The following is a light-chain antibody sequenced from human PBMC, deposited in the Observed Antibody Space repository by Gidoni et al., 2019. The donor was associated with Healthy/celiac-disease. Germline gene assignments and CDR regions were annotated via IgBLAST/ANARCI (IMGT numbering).Light chain of an antibody. V-gene: IGKV1-33*01. Sequence: DIQMTQSPSSLSASGGDRVTITCQASQDISNYLSWYQQKPGKAPKLLIYDASNLETGVPSRFSGSGSGTDFTFTISSLQPEDIATYYCQQYDNLPPFTFGPGTKVDIK. J-gene: IGKJ3*01. CDR3: QQYDNLPPFT. CDR2: DAS. CDR1: QDISNY.